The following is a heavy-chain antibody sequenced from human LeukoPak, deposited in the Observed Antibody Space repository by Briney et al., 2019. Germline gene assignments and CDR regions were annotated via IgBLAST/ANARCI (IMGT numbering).Heavy chain of an antibody. V-gene: IGHV4-34*01. CDR1: GCSFSGYY. CDR3: ARDKYCGGDCFGIRWYYFDY. CDR2: INHSGST. J-gene: IGHJ4*02. Sequence: PSETLSLTCAVYGCSFSGYYWSWLRQPPGKGREGRGEINHSGSTNYNPSLKSRVTISVNTSKNQFSLKLSSVTAADTAVYYCARDKYCGGDCFGIRWYYFDYWGQGTLVTVSS. D-gene: IGHD2-21*01.